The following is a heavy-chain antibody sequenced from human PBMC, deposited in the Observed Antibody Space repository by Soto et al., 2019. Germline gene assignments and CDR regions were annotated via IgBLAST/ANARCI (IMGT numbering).Heavy chain of an antibody. CDR2: IESGGST. Sequence: PGGSLRLSCAASGFTVSRNYMSWVRQAPGKGLEWVAVIESGGSTFYADSVKGRFTISRDNSKNTLYFQMNSLRAADTAVYYCARGATYYYAMDVWGQGTTVTVSS. V-gene: IGHV3-66*01. CDR3: ARGATYYYAMDV. J-gene: IGHJ6*02. CDR1: GFTVSRNY.